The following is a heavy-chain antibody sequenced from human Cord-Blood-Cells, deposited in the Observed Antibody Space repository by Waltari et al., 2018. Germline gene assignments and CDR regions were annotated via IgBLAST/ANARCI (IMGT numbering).Heavy chain of an antibody. Sequence: QVQLQESGPGLVKPPETLSLPGTLSDYSISSGSYACCIRQTPGKGLEWIGSIYHGGSTYYNPSLNSRVTISVDTSKNQFSLKLSSVTAADTAVYYCARVGGFGSGSYYFDYWGQGTLVTVSS. CDR1: DYSISSGSY. CDR2: IYHGGST. CDR3: ARVGGFGSGSYYFDY. V-gene: IGHV4-38-2*02. D-gene: IGHD3-10*01. J-gene: IGHJ4*02.